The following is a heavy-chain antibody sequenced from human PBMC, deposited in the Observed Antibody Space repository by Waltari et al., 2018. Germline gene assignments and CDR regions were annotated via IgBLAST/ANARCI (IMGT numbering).Heavy chain of an antibody. J-gene: IGHJ6*02. CDR3: AAEKWERQGGYYYFGMDV. CDR2: MNPKSGNI. D-gene: IGHD1-26*01. V-gene: IGHV1-8*01. Sequence: QVQLVQSGAAVKKPGASVKVSCKASGDTVTNIDITWVRQAPGQGLEWMGWMNPKSGNIGYAQKFLGRVTTTMDISINTAYMELSRLTSEDTAVYYCAAEKWERQGGYYYFGMDVWGQGTTVTVSS. CDR1: GDTVTNID.